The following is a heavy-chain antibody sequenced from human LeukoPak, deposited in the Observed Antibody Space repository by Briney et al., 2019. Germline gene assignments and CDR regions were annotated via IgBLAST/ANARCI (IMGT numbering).Heavy chain of an antibody. J-gene: IGHJ4*02. D-gene: IGHD6-19*01. Sequence: SETLSLTCAVYGGSFSGYYWSWIRQPPGKGLEWIGEINHSGSTNYNPSLKSRVTISVDTSKNQFSLKLSSVTAADTAVYYCARGVHYSSGWYGYWGQGTLVTVSS. CDR2: INHSGST. CDR3: ARGVHYSSGWYGY. V-gene: IGHV4-34*01. CDR1: GGSFSGYY.